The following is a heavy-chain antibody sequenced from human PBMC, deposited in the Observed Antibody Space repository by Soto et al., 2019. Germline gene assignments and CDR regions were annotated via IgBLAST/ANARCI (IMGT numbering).Heavy chain of an antibody. Sequence: GGSLRLSCAASGFTFSSYAMHWVRQAPGKGLEWVAVISHDGSNTFYADSVKGRFTISRDNSKNTLYLQMNSLRAEDTAVFFCVVPTAYNSGWFGVFDFWGQGTLVTVSS. CDR2: ISHDGSNT. D-gene: IGHD6-19*01. CDR1: GFTFSSYA. V-gene: IGHV3-30*03. CDR3: VVPTAYNSGWFGVFDF. J-gene: IGHJ5*01.